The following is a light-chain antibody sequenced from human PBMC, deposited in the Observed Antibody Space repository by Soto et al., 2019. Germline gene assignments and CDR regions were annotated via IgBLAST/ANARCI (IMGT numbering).Light chain of an antibody. Sequence: DIQMTQSPSSLSASVGDRVIITCRTSQDISNYLNWYQQKPGKAPKLLIYDASNLETGVPSRFSGSGSGTDFTFTISSLQPEDIATYYCQQCDNLPITLGQGTRLEI. CDR2: DAS. V-gene: IGKV1-33*01. CDR3: QQCDNLPIT. CDR1: QDISNY. J-gene: IGKJ5*01.